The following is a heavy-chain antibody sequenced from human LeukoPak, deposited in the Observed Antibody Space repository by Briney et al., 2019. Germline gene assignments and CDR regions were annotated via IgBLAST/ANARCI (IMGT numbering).Heavy chain of an antibody. CDR1: GFTFSSYS. CDR2: IYYSGST. J-gene: IGHJ4*02. D-gene: IGHD3-10*01. V-gene: IGHV4-39*07. CDR3: AREGLMVRGVIDY. Sequence: GSLRLSCAASGFTFSSYSMNWVRQAPGKGLEWIGSIYYSGSTYYNPSLKSRVTISVDTSKNQFSLKLSSVTAADTAVYYCAREGLMVRGVIDYWGQGTLVTVSS.